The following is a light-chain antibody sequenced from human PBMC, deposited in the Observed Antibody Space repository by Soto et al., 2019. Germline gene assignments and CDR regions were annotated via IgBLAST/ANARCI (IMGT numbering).Light chain of an antibody. CDR2: DVS. J-gene: IGLJ1*01. Sequence: QSVLTQPASVSGSPGQSITISCTGTSSDLGDYNYVSWYQQHPGKAPKLIIYDVSDRPSGVSNRFSGSKSGSTASLTISGLQAEDEADYYCSSYTSSSTLDVFGTGTKLTVL. CDR1: SSDLGDYNY. CDR3: SSYTSSSTLDV. V-gene: IGLV2-14*01.